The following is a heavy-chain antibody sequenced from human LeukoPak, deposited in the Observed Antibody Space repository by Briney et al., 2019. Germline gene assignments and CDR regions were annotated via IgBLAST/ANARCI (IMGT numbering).Heavy chain of an antibody. CDR1: LFTSSALA. D-gene: IGHD3-16*01. J-gene: IGHJ4*02. CDR2: IGGSGGTT. Sequence: GGSLSLSCALSLFTSSALAMTCVRRSPGKALECFSGIGGSGGTTSSADSGKARFTIPRHNSKHTLYLQMNRLRAEDTAVYYCAKETRGLYPHCFDYWGQGTLVTVSS. CDR3: AKETRGLYPHCFDY. V-gene: IGHV3-23*01.